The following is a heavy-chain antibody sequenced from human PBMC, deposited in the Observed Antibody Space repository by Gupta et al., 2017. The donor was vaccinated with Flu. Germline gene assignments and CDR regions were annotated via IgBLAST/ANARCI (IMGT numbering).Heavy chain of an antibody. V-gene: IGHV4-61*02. CDR2: IYTSGRT. Sequence: QVQLQESGPGLVKPSQTLSLTCTVSGGSISSGSYYWSWIRQPAGKGLEWIGRIYTSGRTNYNPSLKSRVTISVDTSKNQFSLKLSSVTAADTAVYYCARDERSTGFDYWGQGTLVTVSS. D-gene: IGHD1-1*01. CDR3: ARDERSTGFDY. J-gene: IGHJ4*02. CDR1: GGSISSGSYY.